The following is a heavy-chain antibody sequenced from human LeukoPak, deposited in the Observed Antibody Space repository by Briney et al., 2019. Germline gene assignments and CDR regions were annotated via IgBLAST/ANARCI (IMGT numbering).Heavy chain of an antibody. Sequence: PSQTLSLTCTVSGGSISSGDYYWSWIRQPPGKGLEWIGYIYYSGSTYYNPSLKSRVTISVDTSKNQFSLKLSSVTAADTAVYYCARDYGSGSYYSSSYNWFDPWGQGTLVTVSS. CDR3: ARDYGSGSYYSSSYNWFDP. D-gene: IGHD3-10*01. CDR1: GGSISSGDYY. CDR2: IYYSGST. V-gene: IGHV4-30-4*01. J-gene: IGHJ5*02.